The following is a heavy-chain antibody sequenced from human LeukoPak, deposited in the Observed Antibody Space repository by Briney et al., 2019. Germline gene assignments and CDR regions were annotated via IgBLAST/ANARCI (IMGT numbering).Heavy chain of an antibody. Sequence: ASVKVSCKVSGHTLSGLAMHWVRQATRKGLEWMGGSDPEDGETIYAQKFKGRVTMTEDTATDTAYMELRSLRSEDTAVYYCAYRPPGDESFDIWGQGTLVTVSS. CDR1: GHTLSGLA. CDR3: AYRPPGDESFDI. J-gene: IGHJ3*02. CDR2: SDPEDGET. V-gene: IGHV1-24*01. D-gene: IGHD3-16*01.